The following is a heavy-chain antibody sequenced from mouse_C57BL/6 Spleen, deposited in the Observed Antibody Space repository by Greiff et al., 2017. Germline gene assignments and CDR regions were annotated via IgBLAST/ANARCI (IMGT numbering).Heavy chain of an antibody. CDR3: AREGTYYFDY. V-gene: IGHV5-9*01. Sequence: EVKLVESGGGLVKPGGSLKLSCAASGFTFSSYTMSWVRQTPEKRLEWVATISGGGGNTYYPDSVNGRFTISRDNAKNTLYLQMSSLRSEYTALYYCAREGTYYFDYWGQGTTLTVSS. CDR1: GFTFSSYT. CDR2: ISGGGGNT. D-gene: IGHD3-1*01. J-gene: IGHJ2*01.